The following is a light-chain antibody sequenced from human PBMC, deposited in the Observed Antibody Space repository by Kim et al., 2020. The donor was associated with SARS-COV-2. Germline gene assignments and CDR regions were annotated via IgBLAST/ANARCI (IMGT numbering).Light chain of an antibody. CDR3: QSYDSNNHWV. V-gene: IGLV6-57*01. CDR2: EDK. CDR1: SGSIATNY. J-gene: IGLJ3*02. Sequence: KTVTSSCTRSSGSIATNYGQWYQQRPGRSPTTVIYEDKKRPSGVPDRFSGSVDSASNSASLTISGLKTEDEADYYCQSYDSNNHWVFGGGTQLTVL.